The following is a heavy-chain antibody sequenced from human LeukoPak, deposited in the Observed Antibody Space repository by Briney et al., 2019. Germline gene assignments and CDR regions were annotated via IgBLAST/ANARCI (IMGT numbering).Heavy chain of an antibody. CDR3: ARDRAAVAGIRGDY. CDR2: ISSSSSYI. V-gene: IGHV3-21*01. CDR1: GFTFSSYS. Sequence: PGGSLRLSCAASGFTFSSYSMNWVRQAPGKGLEWVSSISSSSSYIYYADSVKGRFTISRDNAKNSLYLQMNGLRAEDTAVYYCARDRAAVAGIRGDYWGQGTLVTVSS. J-gene: IGHJ4*02. D-gene: IGHD6-19*01.